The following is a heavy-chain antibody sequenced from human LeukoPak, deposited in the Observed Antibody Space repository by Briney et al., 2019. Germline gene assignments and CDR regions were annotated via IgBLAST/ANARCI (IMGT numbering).Heavy chain of an antibody. CDR1: GYTLTKLS. CDR3: ATVTGFPDDIVVVPAASRHFQH. Sequence: ASVKVSCNVSGYTLTKLSMHWVRQAPGKGLERMGGFDPEDGETIYAQKFQGRVTMTEDTSTDTAYMELSSLRSEDTAVYYCATVTGFPDDIVVVPAASRHFQHWGQGTLVTVSS. CDR2: FDPEDGET. V-gene: IGHV1-24*01. J-gene: IGHJ1*01. D-gene: IGHD2-2*01.